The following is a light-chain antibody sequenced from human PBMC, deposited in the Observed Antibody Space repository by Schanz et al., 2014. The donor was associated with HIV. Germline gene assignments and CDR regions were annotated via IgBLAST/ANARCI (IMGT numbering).Light chain of an antibody. J-gene: IGLJ2*01. CDR3: SSHAGRNSFVV. Sequence: QSALTQPPSASGSPGQSVTISCTGNSSDVGGYDYVSWYQQHPGKAPKLMIYDVSNRPSGVSNRFSGSKSGNTASLTISGLQAEDEADYYCSSHAGRNSFVVFGGGTKLTVL. V-gene: IGLV2-8*01. CDR1: SSDVGGYDY. CDR2: DVS.